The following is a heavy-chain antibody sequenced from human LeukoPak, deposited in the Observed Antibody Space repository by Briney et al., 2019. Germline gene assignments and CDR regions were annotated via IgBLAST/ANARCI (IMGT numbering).Heavy chain of an antibody. Sequence: SVKVSCKASGYTFTSYGISWVRQAPGQGLEWMGWISAYNGNTNYAQKLQGRVTMTTDTSTGTAYMELRSLRSDDTAVYYCARDRRYYDSSGYYIIDYWGQGTLVTVSS. J-gene: IGHJ4*02. D-gene: IGHD3-22*01. CDR3: ARDRRYYDSSGYYIIDY. CDR1: GYTFTSYG. CDR2: ISAYNGNT. V-gene: IGHV1-18*01.